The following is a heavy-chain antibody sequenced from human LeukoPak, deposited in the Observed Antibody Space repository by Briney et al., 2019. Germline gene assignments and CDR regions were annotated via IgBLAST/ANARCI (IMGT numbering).Heavy chain of an antibody. Sequence: ASVKVSCKASEYTFTGYYMHWVRQAPGQGLEWMGWINPNSGGTNYAQKFQGRVTMTRDTSISTAYMELSRLRSDDTAVYYCATGFSEQLVRIRNYWGQGTLVTVSS. CDR1: EYTFTGYY. CDR2: INPNSGGT. J-gene: IGHJ4*02. V-gene: IGHV1-2*02. CDR3: ATGFSEQLVRIRNY. D-gene: IGHD6-13*01.